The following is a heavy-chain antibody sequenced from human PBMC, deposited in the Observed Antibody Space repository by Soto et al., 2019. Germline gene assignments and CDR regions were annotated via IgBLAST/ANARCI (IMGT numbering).Heavy chain of an antibody. J-gene: IGHJ3*02. D-gene: IGHD6-6*01. CDR2: IIPIFGTA. CDR3: ARSIAARPSSLDAFDI. CDR1: GGTFSSYA. Sequence: SVKVSCKASGGTFSSYAISWVRQAPGQGLEWMGGIIPIFGTANYAQKFQGRVTITADESTSTAYMELSSLRSEDTAVYYCARSIAARPSSLDAFDIWGQGTMVTVSS. V-gene: IGHV1-69*13.